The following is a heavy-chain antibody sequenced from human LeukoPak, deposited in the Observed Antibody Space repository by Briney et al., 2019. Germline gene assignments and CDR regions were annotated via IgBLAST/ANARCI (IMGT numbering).Heavy chain of an antibody. CDR2: ISYDGSNK. CDR3: ARVYSGSYFLYYYYGMDV. J-gene: IGHJ6*02. CDR1: GFTFSSYA. D-gene: IGHD1-26*01. V-gene: IGHV3-30-3*01. Sequence: GRSLRLSCAASGFTFSSYAMHWVRQAPGKGLEWVAVISYDGSNKYYADSVNGRFTISRDNSKNTLYLQMNSLRAEDTAVYYCARVYSGSYFLYYYYGMDVWGQGTTVTVSS.